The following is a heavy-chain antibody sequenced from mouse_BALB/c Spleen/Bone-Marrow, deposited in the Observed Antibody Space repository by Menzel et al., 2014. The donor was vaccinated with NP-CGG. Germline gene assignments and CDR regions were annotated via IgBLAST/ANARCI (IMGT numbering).Heavy chain of an antibody. V-gene: IGHV1-20*02. CDR1: GYSFTGYF. CDR3: AGLGDYDGFAY. D-gene: IGHD2-4*01. J-gene: IGHJ3*01. CDR2: INPYNGDT. Sequence: VQLQQSGPELVKPGASVKISCKASGYSFTGYFTNWVMQSHGKSLEWIGRINPYNGDTFYNQKFKGKATLTVDKSSSTAHMELRSLASEDPAVYYCAGLGDYDGFAYWGQGTLVTVSA.